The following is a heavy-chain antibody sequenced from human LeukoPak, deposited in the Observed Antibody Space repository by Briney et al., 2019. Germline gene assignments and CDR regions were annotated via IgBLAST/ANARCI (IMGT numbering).Heavy chain of an antibody. CDR1: GGSISSYY. Sequence: PSETLSLTCTVSGGSISSYYWSWIRQPPGKGLEWIGYIYYSGSTYYNPSLKSRVTISVDTSKNQFSLKLSSVTAADTAVYYCAGRRRLWSGTDYWGQGTLVTVSS. CDR3: AGRRRLWSGTDY. CDR2: IYYSGST. V-gene: IGHV4-59*08. D-gene: IGHD5-18*01. J-gene: IGHJ4*02.